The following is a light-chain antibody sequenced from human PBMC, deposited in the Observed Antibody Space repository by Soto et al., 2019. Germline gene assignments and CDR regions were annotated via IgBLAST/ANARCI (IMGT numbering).Light chain of an antibody. J-gene: IGKJ4*01. CDR3: QQRYKWPPLT. V-gene: IGKV3-11*01. Sequence: EIVLTQSPATLSLSPGERATLSCRASQTVGSFLAWYQHKPGQAPRLLIYNTSKRANGILARFSRSGSGTDFTLTIISLEHEDFAVYYFQQRYKWPPLTFGGGTKVEMK. CDR2: NTS. CDR1: QTVGSF.